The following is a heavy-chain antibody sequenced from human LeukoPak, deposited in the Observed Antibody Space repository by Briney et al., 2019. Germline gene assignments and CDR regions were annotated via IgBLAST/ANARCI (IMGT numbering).Heavy chain of an antibody. CDR1: GFTFSSYS. J-gene: IGHJ4*02. CDR2: ISSSSSYI. V-gene: IGHV3-21*01. CDR3: ARGYDSSGYRDYFDY. Sequence: GGSLRLSCAASGFTFSSYSTNWVRQAPGKGLEWVSSISSSSSYIYYADSVKGRFTISRDNAKNSLYLQMNSLRAEDTAVYSCARGYDSSGYRDYFDYWGQGTLVTVSS. D-gene: IGHD3-22*01.